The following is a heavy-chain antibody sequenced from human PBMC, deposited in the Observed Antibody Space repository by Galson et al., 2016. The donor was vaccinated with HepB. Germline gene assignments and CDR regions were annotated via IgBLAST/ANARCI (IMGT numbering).Heavy chain of an antibody. D-gene: IGHD3-3*01. CDR2: LSYDGKTE. V-gene: IGHV3-30*18. Sequence: SLRLSCAASGFAFSTFGMHWVRQAPGKGLEWVAVLSYDGKTEHYAESLQGRFTISRDNSKNMLFLQMNNLRPEDTAVYYCAKGEEDYWSGFYLDQWGQGILVTVSS. J-gene: IGHJ4*02. CDR3: AKGEEDYWSGFYLDQ. CDR1: GFAFSTFG.